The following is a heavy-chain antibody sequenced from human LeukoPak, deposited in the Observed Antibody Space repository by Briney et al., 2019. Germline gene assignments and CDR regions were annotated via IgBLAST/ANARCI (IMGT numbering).Heavy chain of an antibody. Sequence: GAAVKVSCKSSVYTFTSYGISCLRQAPGQVLEWRAWISAYNFNTNYAQKLQGRVTMTTDTSTSTAYMELRSLRSDDTAVYYCARARDVLLWFGATPGWFDPWGQGTLVTVSS. CDR3: ARARDVLLWFGATPGWFDP. J-gene: IGHJ5*02. CDR1: VYTFTSYG. CDR2: ISAYNFNT. V-gene: IGHV1-18*01. D-gene: IGHD3-10*01.